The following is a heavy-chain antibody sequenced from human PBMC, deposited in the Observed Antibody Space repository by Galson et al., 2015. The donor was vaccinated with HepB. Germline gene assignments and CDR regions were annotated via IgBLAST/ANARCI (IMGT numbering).Heavy chain of an antibody. CDR1: GDSVSSNSAA. CDR2: TYYRSKWYN. V-gene: IGHV6-1*01. J-gene: IGHJ5*02. Sequence: CAISGDSVSSNSAAWNWIRQSPSRGLEWLGRTYYRSKWYNDYAVSVKSRITINPDTSKNQFSLQLNSVTPEDTAVYYCARSSAYYYDSSGYSRPNWFDPWGQGTLVTVSS. CDR3: ARSSAYYYDSSGYSRPNWFDP. D-gene: IGHD3-22*01.